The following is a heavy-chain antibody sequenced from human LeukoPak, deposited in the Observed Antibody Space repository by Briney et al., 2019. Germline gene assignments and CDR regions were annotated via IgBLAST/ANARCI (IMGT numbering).Heavy chain of an antibody. V-gene: IGHV3-48*04. Sequence: GGSLRLSCAASGFTFSGYSINWVRQAPGKGLDWVSYISSGSRTIFYGDSVKGRFTISRDNAKNSLYLQMNSLRAEDTAVYYCVRESIRGTRDFDYWGHGTLVTVSS. CDR1: GFTFSGYS. CDR3: VRESIRGTRDFDY. J-gene: IGHJ4*01. D-gene: IGHD3-10*01. CDR2: ISSGSRTI.